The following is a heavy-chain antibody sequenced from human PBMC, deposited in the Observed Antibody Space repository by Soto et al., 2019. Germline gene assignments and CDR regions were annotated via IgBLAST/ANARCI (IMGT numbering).Heavy chain of an antibody. Sequence: QMQLQASGPGLVKPSETLSLTCNVSGASVSHGYWGGFRNPPGKGWDWMGFMYFGGSFNYNPSLTSRATISVETSKNQFSMKLTSVTASDTAVYYCARSYYDSTGFAVDPWGQGTLVTVSS. D-gene: IGHD3-22*01. CDR1: GASVSHGY. CDR2: MYFGGSF. V-gene: IGHV4-59*02. CDR3: ARSYYDSTGFAVDP. J-gene: IGHJ5*02.